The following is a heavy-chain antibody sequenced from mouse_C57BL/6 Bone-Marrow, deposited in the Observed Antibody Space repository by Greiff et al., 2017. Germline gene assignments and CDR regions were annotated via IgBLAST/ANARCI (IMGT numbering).Heavy chain of an antibody. CDR3: TKGLITTVVERFAY. D-gene: IGHD1-1*01. V-gene: IGHV6-6*01. CDR2: IRNKANNHAT. Sequence: EVKLEESGGGLVQPGGSMKLSCAASGFTFSDAWMDWVRQSPEKGLEWVAEIRNKANNHATYYAESVKGRFTISREDSKSSVYLQMNSLRAEDTGIYYCTKGLITTVVERFAYWGQGTLVTVSA. CDR1: GFTFSDAW. J-gene: IGHJ3*01.